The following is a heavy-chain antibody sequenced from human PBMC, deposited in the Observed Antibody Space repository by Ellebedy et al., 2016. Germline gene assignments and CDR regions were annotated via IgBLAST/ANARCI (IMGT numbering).Heavy chain of an antibody. D-gene: IGHD6-13*01. J-gene: IGHJ6*02. CDR1: GGTFSGYH. Sequence: SETLSLXXAAYGGTFSGYHWSWIRQSPGKGLEWSGESNQSGNTYYNPSLKSRLTVSVDWSKYQFSLRLTSVTAADTAVYHCVSAAAGGTVYYYFGMDGWGQGTTVTVSS. V-gene: IGHV4-34*08. CDR2: SNQSGNT. CDR3: VSAAAGGTVYYYFGMDG.